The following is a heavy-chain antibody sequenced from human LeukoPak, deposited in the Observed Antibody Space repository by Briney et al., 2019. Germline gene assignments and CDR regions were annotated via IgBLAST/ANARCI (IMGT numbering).Heavy chain of an antibody. V-gene: IGHV4-31*03. J-gene: IGHJ4*02. CDR1: GGSISSAPYY. D-gene: IGHD3-22*01. Sequence: SQTLSLTCTVSGGSISSAPYYWSWIRQRPGQGLEWMGYISHSGNTYYNPSLKSRLNISADTSRNQFSLKLRSVTAADTALYFCAREGYYYDSSGPIDYWGQGTRVTVPS. CDR3: AREGYYYDSSGPIDY. CDR2: ISHSGNT.